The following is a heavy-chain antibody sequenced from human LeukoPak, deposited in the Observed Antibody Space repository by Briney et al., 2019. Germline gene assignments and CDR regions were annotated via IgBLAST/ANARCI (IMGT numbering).Heavy chain of an antibody. CDR3: AKPLEYHPYYYYMDV. V-gene: IGHV3-23*01. D-gene: IGHD6-6*01. J-gene: IGHJ6*03. Sequence: GGSLRLSCAASGFTFSSYAMSWVRQAPGKGLEWVSAISGSGGSTYYADSVKGRFTISRDNSKNTLYLQMNSLRAEDTAVYYCAKPLEYHPYYYYMDVWSKGATVTVSS. CDR1: GFTFSSYA. CDR2: ISGSGGST.